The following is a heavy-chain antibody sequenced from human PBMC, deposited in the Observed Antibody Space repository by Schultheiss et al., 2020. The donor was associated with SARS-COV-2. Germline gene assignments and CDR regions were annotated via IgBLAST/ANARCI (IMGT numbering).Heavy chain of an antibody. V-gene: IGHV3-21*01. D-gene: IGHD6-6*01. CDR1: GLTFSSYS. CDR2: ISISSSYI. J-gene: IGHJ6*03. Sequence: GGSLRLSCAASGLTFSSYSMNWVRQAPGKGLEWVSSISISSSYIYYADSVKGRFTISRDNAKNSLYLQMNSLRAEDTAVYYCARVLGARPRYYYYYMDVWGKGTTVTVSS. CDR3: ARVLGARPRYYYYYMDV.